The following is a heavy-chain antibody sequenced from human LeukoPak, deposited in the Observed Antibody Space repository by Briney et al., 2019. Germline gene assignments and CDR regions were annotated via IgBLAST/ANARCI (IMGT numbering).Heavy chain of an antibody. V-gene: IGHV3-23*01. CDR1: AFTFSSYA. J-gene: IGHJ3*02. D-gene: IGHD3-10*01. Sequence: GGSLRLSCAASAFTFSSYAMSRVRQAPGKGLEWVSAISGSGGSTYYADSVKGRFTISRDNSKNTLYLQMNSLRAEDTAVYYCAKDGSVLLWFWESDAFDIWGQGRMVTVSS. CDR3: AKDGSVLLWFWESDAFDI. CDR2: ISGSGGST.